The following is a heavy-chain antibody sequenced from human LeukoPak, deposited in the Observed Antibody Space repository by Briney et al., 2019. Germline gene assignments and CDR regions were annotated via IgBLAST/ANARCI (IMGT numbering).Heavy chain of an antibody. CDR2: INTNTENP. J-gene: IGHJ4*02. CDR1: GYTFTSYG. Sequence: ASVKVSCKASGYTFTSYGISWVRQAPGQGLEWMGWINTNTENPTYAQGFTGRFVFSLDTSVSTAYLQISSLKAEDTAVYYCARVVRGSSGYRYYFDYWGQGTLVTVSS. V-gene: IGHV7-4-1*02. CDR3: ARVVRGSSGYRYYFDY. D-gene: IGHD5-12*01.